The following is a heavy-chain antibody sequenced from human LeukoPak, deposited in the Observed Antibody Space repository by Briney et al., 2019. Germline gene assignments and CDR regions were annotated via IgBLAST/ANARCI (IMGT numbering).Heavy chain of an antibody. CDR2: IYHSGST. CDR1: GYSISSGYY. D-gene: IGHD2-21*02. CDR3: ARDMAYCGGDCLPDY. Sequence: PSETLSLTCAVSGYSISSGYYWGWIRQPPGKGLEWIGSIYHSGSTYYNPSLKSRVTISVDTSKNQFSLKLSSVTAADTAVYYCARDMAYCGGDCLPDYWGQGTLVTVSS. V-gene: IGHV4-38-2*02. J-gene: IGHJ4*02.